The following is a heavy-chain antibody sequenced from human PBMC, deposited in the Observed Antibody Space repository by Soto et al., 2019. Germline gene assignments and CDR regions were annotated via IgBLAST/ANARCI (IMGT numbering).Heavy chain of an antibody. Sequence: GGSLRLSCAASGFTFSSYGMHWVRQAPGKGLEWVAVISYDGSNKYYADSVKGRFTISRDNSKNTLYLQMNSLRAEDTAVYYCAKDLQEANEIFGVPDVWGQGTTVTVSS. CDR1: GFTFSSYG. CDR2: ISYDGSNK. CDR3: AKDLQEANEIFGVPDV. J-gene: IGHJ6*02. V-gene: IGHV3-30*18. D-gene: IGHD3-3*01.